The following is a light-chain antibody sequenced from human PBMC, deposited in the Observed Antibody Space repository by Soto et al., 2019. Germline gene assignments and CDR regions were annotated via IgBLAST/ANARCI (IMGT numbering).Light chain of an antibody. Sequence: EIVLTQSPDTLSLSPGERATLSCRASQSIRSERLAWYQQKPGQAPRLVIFDASNRATGIPARFSGSRSGTDFTLTISSLEPEDFGVYFCHQRNKFGQGTRLEIK. CDR3: HQRNK. CDR2: DAS. CDR1: QSIRSER. V-gene: IGKV3-11*01. J-gene: IGKJ5*01.